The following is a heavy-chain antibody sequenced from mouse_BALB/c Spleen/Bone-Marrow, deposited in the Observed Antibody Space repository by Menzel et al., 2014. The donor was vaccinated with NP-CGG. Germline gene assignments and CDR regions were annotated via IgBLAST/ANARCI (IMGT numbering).Heavy chain of an antibody. CDR1: GFTFTDYY. J-gene: IGHJ2*01. CDR2: IRNKANGYTT. D-gene: IGHD2-3*01. V-gene: IGHV7-3*02. Sequence: DVMLVESGGGLVQPGGSLRLSCATSGFTFTDYYMNWVRQPPGEALEWLGFIRNKANGYTTEYSASVKGRFTISRDISQSILYLQMNTLRAEDSATYYCARDMGGLLFDYWGQGTTLTVSS. CDR3: ARDMGGLLFDY.